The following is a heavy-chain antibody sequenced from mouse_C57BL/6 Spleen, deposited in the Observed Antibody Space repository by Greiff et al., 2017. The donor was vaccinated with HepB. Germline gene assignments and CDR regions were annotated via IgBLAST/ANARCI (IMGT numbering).Heavy chain of an antibody. Sequence: EVKLVESGGGLVKPGGSLKLSCAASGFTFSDYGMHWVRQAPEKGLEWVAYISSGRSTIYYADTVKGRFTISRDNAKNTLFLQMTSLRSEDTAMYYCARGSSPLDYWGQGTTLTVSS. J-gene: IGHJ2*01. D-gene: IGHD1-1*01. CDR3: ARGSSPLDY. CDR1: GFTFSDYG. CDR2: ISSGRSTI. V-gene: IGHV5-17*01.